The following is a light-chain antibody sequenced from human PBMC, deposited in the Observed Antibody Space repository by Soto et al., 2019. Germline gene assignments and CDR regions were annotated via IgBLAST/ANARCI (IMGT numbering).Light chain of an antibody. CDR3: QSYDRSLSGYV. CDR1: SSNIGAGYD. Sequence: QSVLTQPPSVSGAPGQRVTISCTGSSSNIGAGYDVHWYQQLPGTAPKLLIYGNTNRPSGVPERFSGSKSGTSASLAITGLRAEDEADYYCQSYDRSLSGYVLGTGTQLTVL. V-gene: IGLV1-40*01. CDR2: GNT. J-gene: IGLJ1*01.